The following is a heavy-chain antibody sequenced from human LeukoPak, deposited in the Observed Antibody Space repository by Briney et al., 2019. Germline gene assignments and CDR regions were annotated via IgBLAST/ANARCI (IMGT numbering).Heavy chain of an antibody. CDR3: ATFRFLGT. D-gene: IGHD3-3*01. Sequence: GGSLRLSCAASGFTFSNYWMTWVRQGPGKGLEWVANIRPGGNEKYYVDSVKGRFTISRDNVKNSLYLQMNSLRAEDTAIYYCATFRFLGTWGQGTMVTVSP. V-gene: IGHV3-7*03. J-gene: IGHJ3*01. CDR1: GFTFSNYW. CDR2: IRPGGNEK.